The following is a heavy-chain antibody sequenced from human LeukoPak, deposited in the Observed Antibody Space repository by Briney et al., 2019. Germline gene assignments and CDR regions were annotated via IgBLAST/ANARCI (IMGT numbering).Heavy chain of an antibody. CDR2: IYYSGST. CDR1: GGSISSYY. D-gene: IGHD6-19*01. J-gene: IGHJ5*02. V-gene: IGHV4-59*01. Sequence: SETLSLTCTVSGGSISSYYWNWIRQPPGKGLEWIGYIYYSGSTNYNPSLKSRVTISVDTSKNQFSLKLSSVTAADTAVYYCARGDSSGWYNWFDPWGQGTLVTVSS. CDR3: ARGDSSGWYNWFDP.